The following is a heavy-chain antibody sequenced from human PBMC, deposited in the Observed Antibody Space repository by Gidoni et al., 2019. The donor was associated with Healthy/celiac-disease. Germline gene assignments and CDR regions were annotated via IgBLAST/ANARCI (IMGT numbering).Heavy chain of an antibody. CDR1: GVPFLSYG. D-gene: IGHD6-13*01. Sequence: QVQLVESGGGVVKPGRSLSLSCADSGVPFLSYGMHRVRQAPGKGLEWLAVISYDGSNKYYADSVKCRFTISRDNSKNTLYLQMNSLRAEDTAVYYCAKTAAAGLTAYYFDYWGQVTLVTVSS. J-gene: IGHJ4*02. V-gene: IGHV3-30*18. CDR2: ISYDGSNK. CDR3: AKTAAAGLTAYYFDY.